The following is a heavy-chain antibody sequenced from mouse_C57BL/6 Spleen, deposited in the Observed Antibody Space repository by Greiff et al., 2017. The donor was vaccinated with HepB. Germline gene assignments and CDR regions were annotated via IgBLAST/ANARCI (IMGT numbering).Heavy chain of an antibody. Sequence: QVQLQQSGAELVRPGASVTLSCKASGYTFTDYEMHWVKQTPVHGLEWIGAIDPETGGTAYNPKFKGKAILTADKSASTAYMELRSLTSEDSAVDYCTRSDYDYRYYAMDYWGQGTSVTVSS. CDR1: GYTFTDYE. CDR3: TRSDYDYRYYAMDY. J-gene: IGHJ4*01. CDR2: IDPETGGT. D-gene: IGHD2-4*01. V-gene: IGHV1-15*01.